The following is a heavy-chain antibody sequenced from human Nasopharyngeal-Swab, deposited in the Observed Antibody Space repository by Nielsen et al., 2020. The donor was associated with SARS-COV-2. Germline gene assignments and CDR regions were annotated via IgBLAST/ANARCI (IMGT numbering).Heavy chain of an antibody. D-gene: IGHD1-26*01. J-gene: IGHJ4*02. Sequence: GESLKISCAASGFTFSSYWMSWVRQAPGKGLEWVANIKQDGSEKYYVDSVKGRFTISRDNAKNSLYLQMNSLRAEDTAVYYCATWELPRGNFDYWGQGTLVTVSS. CDR3: ATWELPRGNFDY. CDR1: GFTFSSYW. CDR2: IKQDGSEK. V-gene: IGHV3-7*01.